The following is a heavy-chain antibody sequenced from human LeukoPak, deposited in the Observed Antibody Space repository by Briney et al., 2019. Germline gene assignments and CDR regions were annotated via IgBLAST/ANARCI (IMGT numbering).Heavy chain of an antibody. D-gene: IGHD3-16*02. Sequence: ASVKVSCKASAGSFSSKAISWVRQAPGQGLEWMGWIHPSTGNPTYAQGFTGRFVFSLDTSVSTTYLQISSLKAEDTAVYFCARAFQSLGGLSLPDYWGQGTLVTVSS. CDR2: IHPSTGNP. V-gene: IGHV7-4-1*02. CDR3: ARAFQSLGGLSLPDY. CDR1: AGSFSSKA. J-gene: IGHJ4*02.